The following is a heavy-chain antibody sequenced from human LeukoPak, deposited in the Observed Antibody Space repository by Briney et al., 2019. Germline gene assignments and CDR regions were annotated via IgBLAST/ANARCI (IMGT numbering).Heavy chain of an antibody. D-gene: IGHD6-13*01. Sequence: GGSLRLSCAASGFTFSSCAMSWVRQAPGKGLEWVSTIIDSGNSIYYADSVKGRFTISRDNSKNTLYLQMNSLRAEDTAVYYCAKFMSIAAAGYDAFDIWGQGTMVTVSS. V-gene: IGHV3-23*01. CDR2: IIDSGNSI. CDR1: GFTFSSCA. J-gene: IGHJ3*02. CDR3: AKFMSIAAAGYDAFDI.